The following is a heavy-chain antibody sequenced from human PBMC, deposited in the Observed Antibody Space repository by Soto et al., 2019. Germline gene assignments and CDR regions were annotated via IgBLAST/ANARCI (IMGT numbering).Heavy chain of an antibody. CDR3: AGWTFQWLHYEY. Sequence: SETLSLTCTVSGGSISSYYWSWIRQPPGKGLEWIGYIYYSGSTNYNPSLKSRVTISVDTSKNQYHLKLSSVTAAATAVYYCAGWTFQWLHYEYWGQGTLVTVS. J-gene: IGHJ4*02. CDR2: IYYSGST. D-gene: IGHD5-12*01. CDR1: GGSISSYY. V-gene: IGHV4-59*01.